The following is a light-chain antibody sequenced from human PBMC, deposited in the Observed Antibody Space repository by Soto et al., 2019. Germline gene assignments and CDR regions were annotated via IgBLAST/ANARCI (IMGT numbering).Light chain of an antibody. CDR3: QHYRRYPPRT. CDR2: DAS. Sequence: IHMPESPSSLSESLGDRVTITCRTSQNINAWLALYQQRPGQAPKLLIYDASTVQSGVPSRFRGSGSGTEFTLTISSVQPEDSATYYCQHYRRYPPRTFGEGTKLEIK. J-gene: IGKJ1*01. CDR1: QNINAW. V-gene: IGKV1-5*01.